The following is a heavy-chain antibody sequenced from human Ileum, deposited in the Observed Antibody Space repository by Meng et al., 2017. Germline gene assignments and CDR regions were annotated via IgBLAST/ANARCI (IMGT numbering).Heavy chain of an antibody. J-gene: IGHJ4*02. Sequence: QVQLVESGGGVVQPGRSLTLSCAASGFTFSNSPMHWVRQAPGKGLEWVGVISPDGRNENYADSVKGRFTISRDNSNNRLSVQMNSLRPEDAAVYYCAREGGSSGRAGYFDYWGQGVLVHRLL. CDR1: GFTFSNSP. CDR3: AREGGSSGRAGYFDY. D-gene: IGHD6-19*01. CDR2: ISPDGRNE. V-gene: IGHV3-30*04.